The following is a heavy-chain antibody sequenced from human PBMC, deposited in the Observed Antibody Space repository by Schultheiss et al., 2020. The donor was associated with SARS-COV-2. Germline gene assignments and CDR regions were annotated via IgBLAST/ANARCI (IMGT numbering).Heavy chain of an antibody. J-gene: IGHJ3*02. CDR3: ARAVWYSSGWFDAFDI. V-gene: IGHV3-48*01. CDR1: RFTFSSYS. CDR2: ISSSGTTI. D-gene: IGHD6-19*01. Sequence: GESLKISCAASRFTFSSYSMNWVRQAPGKGLEWVSYISSSGTTIYYADSVKGRFTISRDNSKNTLYLQMNSMRAEDTAVYYCARAVWYSSGWFDAFDIWGQGTMVTVSS.